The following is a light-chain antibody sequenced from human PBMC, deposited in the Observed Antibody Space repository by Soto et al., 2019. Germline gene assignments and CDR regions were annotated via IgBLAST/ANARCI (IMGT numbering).Light chain of an antibody. CDR1: QSISSW. CDR3: QQYNTLIT. V-gene: IGKV1-5*01. CDR2: DAS. Sequence: EIQMTQSPSTLSASVGDRVTITFRASQSISSWLAWYQQKPGKAPKLLIYDASSLESGVPSRFSGSGSGTEFTLTISSLQPDDFATYYCQQYNTLITFGQGTRLEIK. J-gene: IGKJ5*01.